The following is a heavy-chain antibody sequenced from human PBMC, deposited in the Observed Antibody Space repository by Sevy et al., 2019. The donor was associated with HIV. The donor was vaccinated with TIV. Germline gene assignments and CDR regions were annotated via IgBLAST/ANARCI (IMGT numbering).Heavy chain of an antibody. CDR1: GGSISSYY. D-gene: IGHD2-2*01. Sequence: SETLSLTCTVSGGSISSYYWSWIRQPPGKGLEWIGYIYYSGSTNYNPSLKSRVTISVDTSKNQFSLKLSSVTAADTAVYYCARRRCSSTSCYHRDYYYMDVWGKGTTVTVSS. V-gene: IGHV4-59*08. J-gene: IGHJ6*03. CDR3: ARRRCSSTSCYHRDYYYMDV. CDR2: IYYSGST.